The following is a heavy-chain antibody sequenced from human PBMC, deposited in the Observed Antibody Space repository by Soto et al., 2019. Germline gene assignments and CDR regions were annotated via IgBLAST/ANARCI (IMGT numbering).Heavy chain of an antibody. V-gene: IGHV4-59*01. CDR3: ARDDDSTLDY. D-gene: IGHD2-15*01. J-gene: IGHJ4*02. CDR1: GGSISSYY. Sequence: SETLSLTCTVSGGSISSYYWSWIRQPPGKGLEWIGYIYYSGSTNYNPSLKSRVTISVDTSKNQFSLKLSSVTAADTAVYYCARDDDSTLDYWGQGTLVTVSS. CDR2: IYYSGST.